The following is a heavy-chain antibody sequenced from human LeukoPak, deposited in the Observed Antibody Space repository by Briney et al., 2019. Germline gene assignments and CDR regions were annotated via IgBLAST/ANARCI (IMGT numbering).Heavy chain of an antibody. CDR2: ISGSGGST. CDR1: GFTFSSYA. D-gene: IGHD3-22*01. Sequence: GGSLRLSCAASGFTFSSYARSWVRQAPGKGLEWVSAISGSGGSTYYADSVKGRSTISRDNSKNTLYLQMNSLRAEDTAVYYCAKDGNYYDSSGSIDYWGQGTLVTVSS. J-gene: IGHJ4*02. V-gene: IGHV3-23*01. CDR3: AKDGNYYDSSGSIDY.